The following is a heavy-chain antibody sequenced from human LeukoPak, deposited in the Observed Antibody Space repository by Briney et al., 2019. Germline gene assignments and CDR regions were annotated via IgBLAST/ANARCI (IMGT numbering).Heavy chain of an antibody. D-gene: IGHD4-17*01. CDR2: IYYSGST. Sequence: SETLSLTCTVSGGSISSSSYYWGWIRQPPGKGLEWIGSIYYSGSTYYNPSLKSRVTISVDTSKNQFSLKLSSVTAADTAVYYCARDLDYGDYEWGQGTLVTVSS. V-gene: IGHV4-39*07. J-gene: IGHJ4*02. CDR3: ARDLDYGDYE. CDR1: GGSISSSSYY.